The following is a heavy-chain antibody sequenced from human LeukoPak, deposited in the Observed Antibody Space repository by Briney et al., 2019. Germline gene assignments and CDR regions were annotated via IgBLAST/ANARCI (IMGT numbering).Heavy chain of an antibody. Sequence: SGPALVKPTQTLTLTCTFSGFSLSTSGMCVSWIRQPPGKALEWLARIDWDDAKYYSTSLKTRLTISKDTSKNPVVLTMTKMDPVDTATYYCARISAAGGWFDPWGQGTLVTVSS. D-gene: IGHD6-25*01. CDR3: ARISAAGGWFDP. CDR2: IDWDDAK. V-gene: IGHV2-70*11. CDR1: GFSLSTSGMC. J-gene: IGHJ5*02.